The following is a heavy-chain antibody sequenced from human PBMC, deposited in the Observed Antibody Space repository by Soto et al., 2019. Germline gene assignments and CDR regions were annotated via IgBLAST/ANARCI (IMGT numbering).Heavy chain of an antibody. CDR2: LIGGHYGT. Sequence: ASVKVSCTASGFTLQNYAMAWVRQAPGKGLEWVSTLIGGHYGTAYSYSVKGRFTVSRDNSKNCLYLQMNSLGVEDTAMYFCAKGKSTGDIDWFDPWGQGSLVTVSS. D-gene: IGHD3-10*01. J-gene: IGHJ5*02. CDR3: AKGKSTGDIDWFDP. V-gene: IGHV3-23*01. CDR1: GFTLQNYA.